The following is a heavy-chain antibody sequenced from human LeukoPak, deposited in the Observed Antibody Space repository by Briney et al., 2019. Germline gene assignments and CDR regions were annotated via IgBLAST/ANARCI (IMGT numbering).Heavy chain of an antibody. Sequence: KPGGSLRLSCAASGGTFDDCGRSWVRQAPGKGLEWVSSISSSGRYIHYAASVEGRFTISRDNSKNSLFLEMNSLTAEDTAIYYCARAPLKDYSFSEWGQGTLVTVSS. V-gene: IGHV3-21*01. D-gene: IGHD2-15*01. CDR3: ARAPLKDYSFSE. J-gene: IGHJ4*02. CDR1: GGTFDDCG. CDR2: ISSSGRYI.